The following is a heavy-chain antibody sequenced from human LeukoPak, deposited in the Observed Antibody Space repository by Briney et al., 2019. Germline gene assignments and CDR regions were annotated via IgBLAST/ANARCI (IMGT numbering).Heavy chain of an antibody. V-gene: IGHV3-53*01. D-gene: IGHD4-11*01. J-gene: IGHJ5*02. CDR1: GFTFSSNY. CDR2: AYSGGIT. Sequence: GGSLRLSCAASGFTFSSNYMRWVRQAPGKGLEWVSVAYSGGITYYLDSVKGRFTVSRDNAKNTLYLQMDSLRAEDTAIYYCARVEGDYTPNRFDPWGQGTLVTVSS. CDR3: ARVEGDYTPNRFDP.